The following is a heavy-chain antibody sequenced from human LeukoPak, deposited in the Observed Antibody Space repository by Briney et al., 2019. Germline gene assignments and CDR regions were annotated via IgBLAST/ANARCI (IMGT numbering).Heavy chain of an antibody. CDR2: ISSSSSTI. D-gene: IGHD3-9*01. J-gene: IGHJ4*02. CDR1: GFTFSSYS. Sequence: GGSLRLSCAASGFTFSSYSMNWVRQAPGKGLEWVSYISSSSSTIYYADSVKGRFTISRDNAKNSLYLQMNSLRAEDTAVYYCARGGYYDILTGYSNWGQGTLVTVSS. V-gene: IGHV3-48*01. CDR3: ARGGYYDILTGYSN.